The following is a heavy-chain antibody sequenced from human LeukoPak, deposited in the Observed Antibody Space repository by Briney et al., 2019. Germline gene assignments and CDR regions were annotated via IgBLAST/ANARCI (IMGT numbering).Heavy chain of an antibody. Sequence: GASVKVSCKASGYTFSGYYMHWVRQAPGQGLEWMGWINPNSGGTKYVQKFQGRVTMTRDTSISTAYMELSRLRSDDTAVYYCASGSLASNFDHWGQGTLVTVSS. CDR3: ASGSLASNFDH. J-gene: IGHJ4*02. V-gene: IGHV1-2*02. CDR1: GYTFSGYY. D-gene: IGHD3-16*01. CDR2: INPNSGGT.